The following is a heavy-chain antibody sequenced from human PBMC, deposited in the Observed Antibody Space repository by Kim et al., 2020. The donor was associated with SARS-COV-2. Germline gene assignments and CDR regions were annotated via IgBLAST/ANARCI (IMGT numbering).Heavy chain of an antibody. CDR3: ARADDTLTGYVDY. CDR2: INSKNGDT. D-gene: IGHD3-9*01. CDR1: GYTFTSYG. J-gene: IGHJ4*02. Sequence: ASVKVSCKASGYTFTSYGITWVRQAPGQGLEWMGWINSKNGDTKYAENLQGRVIMTTDISTNTVDLDLGGLTSDDTAVYYCARADDTLTGYVDYWGQGTLVTVSS. V-gene: IGHV1-18*01.